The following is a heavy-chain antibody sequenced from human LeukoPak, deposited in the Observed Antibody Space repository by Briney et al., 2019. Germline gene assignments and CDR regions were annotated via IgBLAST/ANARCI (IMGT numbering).Heavy chain of an antibody. J-gene: IGHJ4*02. Sequence: GGSLRLSCAASGFTFSVHWMTWVRQAPGKGLEWVANINQDGSEQYYVDSVKGRFTIYRDNAKNSLYLQMNSLRAEDTAVYYCARFPRILDYWGQGTLVTVSS. CDR1: GFTFSVHW. CDR2: INQDGSEQ. V-gene: IGHV3-7*04. CDR3: ARFPRILDY.